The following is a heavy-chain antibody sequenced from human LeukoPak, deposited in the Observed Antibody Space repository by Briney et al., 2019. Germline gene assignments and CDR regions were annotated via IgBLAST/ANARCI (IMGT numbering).Heavy chain of an antibody. J-gene: IGHJ5*02. Sequence: PSETLSLTCAVSGDSMSSIDWWSWVRQPPGKGLEWIGEIHHTGSTNYNPSLKSRVTISVDKSKNQFSLNFNSMSAADTAVYYCARRHDYYYGSGSYNNWFDPWGQGTLVTVSS. V-gene: IGHV4-4*02. CDR3: ARRHDYYYGSGSYNNWFDP. CDR2: IHHTGST. D-gene: IGHD3-10*01. CDR1: GDSMSSIDW.